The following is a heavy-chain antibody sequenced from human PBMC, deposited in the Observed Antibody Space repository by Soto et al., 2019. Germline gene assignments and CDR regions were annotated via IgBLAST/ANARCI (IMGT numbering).Heavy chain of an antibody. CDR3: AKDRWRLKCHFDS. J-gene: IGHJ4*02. CDR1: GFVFSSYG. D-gene: IGHD6-13*01. Sequence: QEQLVESGGGVVQPGGSLRLSCSASGFVFSSYGMHWVRQTPGKGLEWVTFISNDGSSQHHGDSVKGRITVSRDNSKNTVYLEMSNVRAEDTAIYYCAKDRWRLKCHFDSWGQGTLVTVSS. CDR2: ISNDGSSQ. V-gene: IGHV3-30*02.